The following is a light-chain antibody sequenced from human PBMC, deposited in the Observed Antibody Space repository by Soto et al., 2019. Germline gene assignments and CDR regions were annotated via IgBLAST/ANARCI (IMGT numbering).Light chain of an antibody. Sequence: DIQMTQSPSILSASAGDRVTIACRASQGISSYLAWYQQKPGKAPDLLIYDVSTLESGVPSRFSGSGSGTEFTLTISSLQPEDFATYYCQQYDSYPLTFGGGTKVDNK. V-gene: IGKV1-5*01. J-gene: IGKJ4*01. CDR3: QQYDSYPLT. CDR1: QGISSY. CDR2: DVS.